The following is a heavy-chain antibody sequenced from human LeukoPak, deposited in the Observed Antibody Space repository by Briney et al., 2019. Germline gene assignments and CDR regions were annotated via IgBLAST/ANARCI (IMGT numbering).Heavy chain of an antibody. V-gene: IGHV3-48*01. D-gene: IGHD1-1*01. CDR2: ISSSSSTI. CDR3: ARGWIGPLVRLQLFDY. J-gene: IGHJ4*02. CDR1: GFTFSTYS. Sequence: GGSLRLSCAASGFTFSTYSMNWVRQAPGKGLEWVSYISSSSSTIYYADSVRGRFTISRDNAKNSLDLQMNSLRAEDTAVYYCARGWIGPLVRLQLFDYWGQGTLVTVSS.